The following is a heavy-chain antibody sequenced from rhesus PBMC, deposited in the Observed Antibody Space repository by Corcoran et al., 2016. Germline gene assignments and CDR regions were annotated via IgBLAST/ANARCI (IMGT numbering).Heavy chain of an antibody. V-gene: IGHV4-127*01. J-gene: IGHJ4*01. CDR1: GYSISSGYG. CDR2: IYGGSGST. CDR3: ARDRDTALDY. Sequence: QVQLQESGPGLVKPSETLSLTCAVSGYSISSGYGWGWIRQPPGKGLEWIGQIYGGSGSTYDNPSLKSRVTVSKDTAKNQFSLKLSSVTAADTAVYYCARDRDTALDYWGQGVLVTVSS. D-gene: IGHD5-12*01.